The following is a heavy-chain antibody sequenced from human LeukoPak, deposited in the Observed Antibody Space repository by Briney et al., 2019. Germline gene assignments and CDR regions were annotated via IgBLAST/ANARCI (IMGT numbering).Heavy chain of an antibody. J-gene: IGHJ4*02. V-gene: IGHV3-30*18. D-gene: IGHD3-22*01. CDR3: AKDSGDRSSYYYVF. Sequence: PGGSLRLSCAASGFTFRDYGMNWVRQAPGKGLEWVAVVSFDGSEKFYADSVKGRFTISRDNSKNTMYLQMNSLRTEDTAVYYCAKDSGDRSSYYYVFWGQGTLVTVSS. CDR1: GFTFRDYG. CDR2: VSFDGSEK.